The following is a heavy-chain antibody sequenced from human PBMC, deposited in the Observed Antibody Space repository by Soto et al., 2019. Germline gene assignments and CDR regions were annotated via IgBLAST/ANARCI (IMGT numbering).Heavy chain of an antibody. CDR3: ASDQERSSGYLSAFDY. D-gene: IGHD3-22*01. J-gene: IGHJ4*02. CDR1: GGSFSGYY. CDR2: INHSGSA. Sequence: SETLSLTCAVYGGSFSGYYWSWIRQPPGKGLEWIGEINHSGSANYNPSLKSRVTISVDTSKNQFSLKLSSVTAADTAVYYCASDQERSSGYLSAFDYWGQGTLVTVSS. V-gene: IGHV4-34*01.